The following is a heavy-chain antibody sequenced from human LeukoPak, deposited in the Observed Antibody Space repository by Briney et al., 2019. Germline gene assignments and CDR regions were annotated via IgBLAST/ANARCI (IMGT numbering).Heavy chain of an antibody. V-gene: IGHV3-23*01. D-gene: IGHD3-10*01. CDR3: AKDLASYYGSGSYLN. CDR2: ISGSGGST. Sequence: GGSLRLSCAASGFTFSSYGMSWVRQAPGKGLEWVSAISGSGGSTYYADSVKGRFTISRDNSKNTLYLQMNSLRAEDTAVYYCAKDLASYYGSGSYLNWGQGTLVTVSS. CDR1: GFTFSSYG. J-gene: IGHJ4*02.